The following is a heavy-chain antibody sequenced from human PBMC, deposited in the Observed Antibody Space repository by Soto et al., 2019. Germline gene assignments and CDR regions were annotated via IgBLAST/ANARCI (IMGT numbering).Heavy chain of an antibody. V-gene: IGHV1-18*01. D-gene: IGHD2-2*01. CDR3: ARGCSSTSCYDFNSSNDAVDI. Sequence: QVQLVQSGAEVKKPGASVKVSCKASGYTFTSYGISWVRQAPGQGLEWKGWISAYNGNTNYAQKLQGRVTMTTDTTTSTAYMELRSLSSDDTAVYYCARGCSSTSCYDFNSSNDAVDIWGQGTMVTVSS. J-gene: IGHJ3*02. CDR1: GYTFTSYG. CDR2: ISAYNGNT.